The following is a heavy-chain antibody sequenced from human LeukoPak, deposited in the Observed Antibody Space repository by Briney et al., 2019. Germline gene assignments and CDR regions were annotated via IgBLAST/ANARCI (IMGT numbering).Heavy chain of an antibody. CDR2: INSDGSST. CDR1: GFTFSSYA. CDR3: ARDGELYYYDSSGYYDY. V-gene: IGHV3-74*01. J-gene: IGHJ4*02. D-gene: IGHD3-22*01. Sequence: PGGSLRLSCAASGFTFSSYAMSWVRQAPGKGLVWVSRINSDGSSTSYADSVKGRFTISRDNAKNTLYLQMNSLRAEDTAVYYCARDGELYYYDSSGYYDYWGQGTLVTVSS.